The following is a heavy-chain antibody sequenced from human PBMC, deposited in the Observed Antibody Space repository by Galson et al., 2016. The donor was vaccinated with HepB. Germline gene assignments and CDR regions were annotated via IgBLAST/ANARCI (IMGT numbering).Heavy chain of an antibody. Sequence: SLRLSCAASGFTFHSYSMNWVRQAPGKGLEWVASISSSGSYIYYADSVKGRFTISRDNTKNFLYLQMNSLRAEDTAGYHCARYHCNSNNNPWTVDFWGQGVLVTVSS. J-gene: IGHJ4*02. CDR3: ARYHCNSNNNPWTVDF. V-gene: IGHV3-21*01. D-gene: IGHD2/OR15-2a*01. CDR1: GFTFHSYS. CDR2: ISSSGSYI.